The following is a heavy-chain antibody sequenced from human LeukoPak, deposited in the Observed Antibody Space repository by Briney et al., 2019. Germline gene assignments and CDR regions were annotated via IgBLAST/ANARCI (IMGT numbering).Heavy chain of an antibody. V-gene: IGHV3-23*01. J-gene: IGHJ4*02. CDR2: ISGSGGST. CDR3: ATPVGYSYGPYYFDY. CDR1: GFTFSSYA. D-gene: IGHD5-18*01. Sequence: GGSLRLSCAASGFTFSSYAMSWVRQAPGKGLEWVSAISGSGGSTYYADSVKGRFTISRDNSKNTLYLQMNSLRAENTAVYYCATPVGYSYGPYYFDYWGQGTLVTVSS.